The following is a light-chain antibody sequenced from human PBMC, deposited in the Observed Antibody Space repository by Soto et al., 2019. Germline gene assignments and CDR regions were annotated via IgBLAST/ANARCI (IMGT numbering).Light chain of an antibody. CDR3: QQSSSTPRT. Sequence: DIQMTQSPSSLSASVGDRVTITCRASQSVSRYVNWYQQKQGKAPKFLIYAATSLQSGVPSRFSGSGSGTDFTLTISSLQPEDFATYYCQQSSSTPRTFGQGTRVEIK. CDR2: AAT. J-gene: IGKJ1*01. CDR1: QSVSRY. V-gene: IGKV1-39*01.